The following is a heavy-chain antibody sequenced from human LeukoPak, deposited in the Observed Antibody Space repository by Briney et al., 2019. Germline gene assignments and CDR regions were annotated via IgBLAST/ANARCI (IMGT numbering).Heavy chain of an antibody. CDR1: GFTFSSYW. J-gene: IGHJ4*02. D-gene: IGHD6-19*01. V-gene: IGHV3-74*01. CDR2: INSDGSST. CDR3: ARGLYSSGWYGPQTPYYFDY. Sequence: PGGSLRLSCAASGFTFSSYWMHWVRQAPGKGLVWVSRINSDGSSTSYADSVKGRFTISRDNAKNTLYLQMNSLRAEDTAVYYCARGLYSSGWYGPQTPYYFDYWGQGTLVTVSS.